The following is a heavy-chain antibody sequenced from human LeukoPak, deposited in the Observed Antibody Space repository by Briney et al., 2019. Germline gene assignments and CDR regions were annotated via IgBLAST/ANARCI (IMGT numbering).Heavy chain of an antibody. Sequence: KPSETLSLTCTVSGGSISSYYWSWIRQPPGKGLEWIGYIYYSGSTNYNPSLKSRVTISVDTSKNQFSLKLSSVTAADTAVYYCARGGNYYGSGSYDYWGQGTLDTVSS. D-gene: IGHD3-10*01. V-gene: IGHV4-59*01. CDR3: ARGGNYYGSGSYDY. J-gene: IGHJ4*02. CDR2: IYYSGST. CDR1: GGSISSYY.